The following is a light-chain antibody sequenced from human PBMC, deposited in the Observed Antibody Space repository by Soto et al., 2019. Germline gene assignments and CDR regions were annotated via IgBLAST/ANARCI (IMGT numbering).Light chain of an antibody. J-gene: IGKJ1*01. Sequence: EIELTQSPGTLFLSPGERATLSCRASQSLSSNYLAWYQQKPGQAPRLLIYGASSRATGIPDRFSGSGSGTDFTLTISSLEPEDFAVYYYQHYGLSFTWTFGQRTKVEI. CDR3: QHYGLSFTWT. CDR2: GAS. CDR1: QSLSSNY. V-gene: IGKV3-20*01.